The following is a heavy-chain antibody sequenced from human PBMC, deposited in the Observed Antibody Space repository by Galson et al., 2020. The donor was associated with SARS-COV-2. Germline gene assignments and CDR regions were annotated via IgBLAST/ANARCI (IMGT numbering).Heavy chain of an antibody. J-gene: IGHJ4*02. CDR1: GGSISGYY. Sequence: SQTLSLTCTVSGGSISGYYWSWIRQPAGKGLEWIGRMYTSGSTNYSPSLKSRVAMSVDTSENQFSLNLTSLTAADTAVYYCAREGVATGGRFFDYWGQGILVTVSS. CDR3: AREGVATGGRFFDY. V-gene: IGHV4-4*07. CDR2: MYTSGST. D-gene: IGHD6-13*01.